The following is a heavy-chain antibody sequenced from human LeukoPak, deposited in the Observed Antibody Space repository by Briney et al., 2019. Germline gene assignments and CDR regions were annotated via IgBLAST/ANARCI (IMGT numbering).Heavy chain of an antibody. J-gene: IGHJ6*03. CDR1: GFTFSSYW. CDR2: INSDGSST. Sequence: GGSLRLSCAASGFTFSSYWMHWVRQAPGKGLVWISRINSDGSSTSYADSVKGRFTISRDNAKNTLYLQMNSLRAEDTAVYYCVREQGYSGYDYSYYYYYYMDVWGKGTTVTVSS. CDR3: VREQGYSGYDYSYYYYYYMDV. D-gene: IGHD5-12*01. V-gene: IGHV3-74*01.